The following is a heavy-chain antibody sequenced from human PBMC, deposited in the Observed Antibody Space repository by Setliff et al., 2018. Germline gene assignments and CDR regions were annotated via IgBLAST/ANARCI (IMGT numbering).Heavy chain of an antibody. D-gene: IGHD6-19*01. Sequence: ASVKVSCKASGYTFTNYGISWVRQAPGQGLEWMGWISAYNGNTNYAQKLQGRVTMTTDTSSATAYMELRSLRFDDTAMYYCARDGVAVPGSQDYWGQGTLVTSPQ. CDR2: ISAYNGNT. J-gene: IGHJ4*02. CDR3: ARDGVAVPGSQDY. CDR1: GYTFTNYG. V-gene: IGHV1-18*01.